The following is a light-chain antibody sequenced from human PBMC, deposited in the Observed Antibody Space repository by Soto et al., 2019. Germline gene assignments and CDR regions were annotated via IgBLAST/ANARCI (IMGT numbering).Light chain of an antibody. CDR1: QDITKY. CDR3: QQYDNFPPT. CDR2: DAS. V-gene: IGKV1-33*01. J-gene: IGKJ4*01. Sequence: DVQMTQSPSSLSASVGDRVTITCQASQDITKYLNWYRQKPGKAPNLLIYDASKLKTGDPSRFSGTGSGTYFTLTISSLQPEDIATDFCQQYDNFPPTFGGGTRVEIK.